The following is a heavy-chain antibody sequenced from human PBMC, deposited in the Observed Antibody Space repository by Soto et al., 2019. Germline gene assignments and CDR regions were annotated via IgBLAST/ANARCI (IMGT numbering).Heavy chain of an antibody. V-gene: IGHV3-33*06. J-gene: IGHJ4*02. CDR2: IWYDGTNR. CDR3: AKVPGPYSGTHFYFDS. CDR1: GFTFSSYA. D-gene: IGHD1-26*01. Sequence: GGSLRLSCEASGFTFSSYAMHWVRQAPGKGLEWVAVIWYDGTNRDYADSVRGRFSVSRDNSKNTLHLQMDSLRAEDTAVYYCAKVPGPYSGTHFYFDSRGQGTLVTVSS.